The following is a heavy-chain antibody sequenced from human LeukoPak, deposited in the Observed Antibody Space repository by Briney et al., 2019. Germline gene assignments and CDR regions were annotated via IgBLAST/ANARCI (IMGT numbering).Heavy chain of an antibody. Sequence: SETLSLTCAVSGFSISSSNWWSWVRQPPGKGLEWIGEIYHSGSTNYNPSLKTRATISRHKSKNQLSLQLTSGTCEDEAGSLCAQSISGRYFDYWGQGTLVTVSS. CDR3: AQSISGRYFDY. CDR2: IYHSGST. V-gene: IGHV4-4*02. J-gene: IGHJ4*02. D-gene: IGHD1-26*01. CDR1: GFSISSSNW.